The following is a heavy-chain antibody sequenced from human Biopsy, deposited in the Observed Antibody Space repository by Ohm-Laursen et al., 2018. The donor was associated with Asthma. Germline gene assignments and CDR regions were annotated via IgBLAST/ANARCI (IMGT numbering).Heavy chain of an antibody. CDR1: GFTFNSYG. J-gene: IGHJ6*02. Sequence: LRLSCTASGFTFNSYGMHWVRQAPGKGLEWVAVISYDGRNKYYGDSVKGRFTISRDNSKNTVYLQMISLRVEDTSVYYCARGAYYDFWSGYSRPIPGYYGMDVWGHGTTVTVSS. CDR3: ARGAYYDFWSGYSRPIPGYYGMDV. V-gene: IGHV3-30*03. D-gene: IGHD3-3*01. CDR2: ISYDGRNK.